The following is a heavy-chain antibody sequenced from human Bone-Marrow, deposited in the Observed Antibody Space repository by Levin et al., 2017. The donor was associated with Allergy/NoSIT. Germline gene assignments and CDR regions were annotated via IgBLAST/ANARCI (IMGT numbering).Heavy chain of an antibody. D-gene: IGHD2-8*01. CDR1: GGSISTYF. CDR2: IYYSGNT. J-gene: IGHJ4*03. CDR3: ARRYCTPTSCFFDY. Sequence: SETLSLTCTVSGGSISTYFWSWIRQPPGKGLEWIGYIYYSGNTNYNPSLESRATMSIDTSKNRFSLKPSSVTAADTAVYYCARRYCTPTSCFFDYWGQGTLVTVSS. V-gene: IGHV4-59*01.